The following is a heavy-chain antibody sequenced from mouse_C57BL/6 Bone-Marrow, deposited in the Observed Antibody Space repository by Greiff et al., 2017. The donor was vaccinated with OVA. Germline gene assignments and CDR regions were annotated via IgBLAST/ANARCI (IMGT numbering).Heavy chain of an antibody. V-gene: IGHV1-53*01. D-gene: IGHD1-1*01. CDR1: GYTFTSYW. CDR2: INPSNGGT. CDR3: ARYDYYGSTFDY. J-gene: IGHJ2*01. Sequence: QVQLQQPGTELVKPGASVKLSCKASGYTFTSYWMHWVKQRPGQGLEWIGNINPSNGGTNYNEQFKSKATLTVDKSSSTAYMQLSSLTSEDSAVYYCARYDYYGSTFDYWGQGTTLTVSS.